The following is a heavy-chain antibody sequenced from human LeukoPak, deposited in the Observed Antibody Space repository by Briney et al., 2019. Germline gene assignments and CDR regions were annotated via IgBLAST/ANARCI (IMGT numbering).Heavy chain of an antibody. V-gene: IGHV4-34*01. D-gene: IGHD3-10*01. J-gene: IGHJ4*02. CDR3: ARGPFRYYGSGKYYFDY. Sequence: PSETLSLTCAVYGGSFSGYYWSWIRQPPGKGLEWIGEINHSGSTDYNPSLKSRVTISVDTSKNQFSLKLSSVTAADTAVYYCARGPFRYYGSGKYYFDYWGQGTLVTVSS. CDR2: INHSGST. CDR1: GGSFSGYY.